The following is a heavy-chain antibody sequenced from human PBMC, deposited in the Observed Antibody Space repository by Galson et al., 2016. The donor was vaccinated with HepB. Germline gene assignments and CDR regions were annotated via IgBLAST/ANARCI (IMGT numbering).Heavy chain of an antibody. D-gene: IGHD1-26*01. CDR2: IKQDGSEE. Sequence: SLRLSCAASGFPFSNYWMNWVRQAPGKGLEWVANIKQDGSEEYYVDSVRGRFTISRDNAKNSLYLQMNSLSAEDTAVYYCAKERGSYARYNWFDSWGQGTLVTVSS. CDR3: AKERGSYARYNWFDS. CDR1: GFPFSNYW. J-gene: IGHJ5*01. V-gene: IGHV3-7*03.